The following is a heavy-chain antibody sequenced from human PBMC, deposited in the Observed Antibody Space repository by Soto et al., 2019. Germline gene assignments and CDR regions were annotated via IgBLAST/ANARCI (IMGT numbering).Heavy chain of an antibody. CDR1: GFTFGDYA. D-gene: IGHD6-13*01. V-gene: IGHV3-49*03. CDR2: IRSKAYGGTT. CDR3: TRPMSIAAAGRYYYYGMDV. Sequence: GGSLRLSCTASGFTFGDYAMSWSRQAPGKGLEWVGFIRSKAYGGTTEYAASVKGRFTISRDDSKSIAYLQMNSLKTEDTAVYYCTRPMSIAAAGRYYYYGMDVWGQGTTVTVSS. J-gene: IGHJ6*02.